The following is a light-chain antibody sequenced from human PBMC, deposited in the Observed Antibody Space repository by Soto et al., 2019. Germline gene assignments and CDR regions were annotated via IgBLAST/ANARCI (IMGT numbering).Light chain of an antibody. J-gene: IGLJ1*01. CDR1: RSDVGGYNY. V-gene: IGLV2-11*01. CDR3: CSYAGTPYV. Sequence: QSALTRPRSVSASPGQSVTISCTGTRSDVGGYNYVSWYQHHPGKAPKLMIYGVSERPSGVPDRFSGSKSGNTASLTISGLQAEDEADYYCCSYAGTPYVFGTGTKVTVL. CDR2: GVS.